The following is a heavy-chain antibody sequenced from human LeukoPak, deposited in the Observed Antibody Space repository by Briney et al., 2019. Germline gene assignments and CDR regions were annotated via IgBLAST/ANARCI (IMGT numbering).Heavy chain of an antibody. CDR1: GFTFSSYG. V-gene: IGHV3-30*18. Sequence: GGSRRLSCAASGFTFSSYGMHWFRQAPGKGLEWVAVISYDGSNKYYADSVKGRFTISRDNSKNTLYLQMNSLRAEDTAVYYCAKPDGTVTHYFDYWGQGTLVTVSS. CDR3: AKPDGTVTHYFDY. CDR2: ISYDGSNK. J-gene: IGHJ4*02. D-gene: IGHD4-17*01.